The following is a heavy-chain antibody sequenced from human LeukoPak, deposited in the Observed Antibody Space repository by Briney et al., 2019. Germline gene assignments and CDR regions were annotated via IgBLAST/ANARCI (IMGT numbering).Heavy chain of an antibody. J-gene: IGHJ5*02. CDR3: ARMVVVAATRPGWFDP. D-gene: IGHD2-15*01. Sequence: GESLKISCKGSGYSFTSYWIGWVRQMPGKGLEWMGIIYPGDSDTRYSPSFQGQVTISADKSISTAYPQWSSLKASDTAMYYCARMVVVAATRPGWFDPWGQGTLVTVSS. CDR1: GYSFTSYW. V-gene: IGHV5-51*01. CDR2: IYPGDSDT.